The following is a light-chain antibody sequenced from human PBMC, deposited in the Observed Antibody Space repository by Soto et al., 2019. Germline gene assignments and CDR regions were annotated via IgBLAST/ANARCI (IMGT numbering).Light chain of an antibody. V-gene: IGKV1-5*03. CDR2: KAS. CDR3: QQYYSYPWT. Sequence: DIQMTQSPSTLSASVGDRVIITCRASQNGGKYLAWYQQRPGKAPKGLISKASSLESGAPSRFRGSGSGREFTLTISSLQPEDFGTYYCQQYYSYPWTFGRGTKV. J-gene: IGKJ1*01. CDR1: QNGGKY.